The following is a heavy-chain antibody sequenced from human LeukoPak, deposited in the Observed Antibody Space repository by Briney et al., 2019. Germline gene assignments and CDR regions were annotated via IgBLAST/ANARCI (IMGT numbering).Heavy chain of an antibody. CDR3: AKVALNDFWENFQH. V-gene: IGHV3-30*02. J-gene: IGHJ1*01. D-gene: IGHD3-3*01. CDR2: IRYDGSNE. CDR1: GFTFSSYG. Sequence: GGSLRLSCAASGFTFSSYGMHWVRQAPGKGLEWVAFIRYDGSNEYYADSVKGRFTISRDNSKNTLYLQMNSLRAEDTAVYYCAKVALNDFWENFQHWGQGTLVTVAS.